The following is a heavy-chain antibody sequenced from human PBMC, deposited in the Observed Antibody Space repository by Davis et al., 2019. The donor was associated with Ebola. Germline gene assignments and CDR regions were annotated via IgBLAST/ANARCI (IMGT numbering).Heavy chain of an antibody. CDR2: VHSRSGI. V-gene: IGHV3-53*01. J-gene: IGHJ6*02. Sequence: GGSLRLSCSASGYTVGSDFMIWARQGPGKGLEWLSMVHSRSGIFYADSVRGRFTISTDTSKNTLYLQMNSLRVDDTAVYYCARSYGDYAMDVWGQGTTVTVSS. D-gene: IGHD4-17*01. CDR1: GYTVGSDF. CDR3: ARSYGDYAMDV.